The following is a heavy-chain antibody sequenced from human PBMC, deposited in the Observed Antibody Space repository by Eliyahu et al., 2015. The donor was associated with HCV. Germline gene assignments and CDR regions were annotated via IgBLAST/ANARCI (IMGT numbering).Heavy chain of an antibody. CDR3: AREWGSSSGRSDY. CDR2: ISSTSSTI. Sequence: EVQLAESGGGLVQPGGSLRLSCAASGFSFSSYSMIWVRQAPGKGLEWVSYISSTSSTIYYADSVKGRFTISRDNAKNSLYLQMNSLRDEDTAVYYCAREWGSSSGRSDYWGQGTLVTVSS. CDR1: GFSFSSYS. V-gene: IGHV3-48*02. D-gene: IGHD6-6*01. J-gene: IGHJ4*02.